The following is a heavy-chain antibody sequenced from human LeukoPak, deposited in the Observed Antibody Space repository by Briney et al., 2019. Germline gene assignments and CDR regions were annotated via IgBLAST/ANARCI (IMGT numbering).Heavy chain of an antibody. D-gene: IGHD3-3*01. J-gene: IGHJ6*03. Sequence: PGGSLRLSCTGSGFTFSDFYMSWIRQAPGKGLEWVSYISGSRTTIYYADSVKSRFTVSRDNANDSLYLQMHGLRVEDTAMYFCARDLGRSSRSAYYYMDVWGKGTTVTVSS. CDR2: ISGSRTTI. CDR1: GFTFSDFY. V-gene: IGHV3-11*01. CDR3: ARDLGRSSRSAYYYMDV.